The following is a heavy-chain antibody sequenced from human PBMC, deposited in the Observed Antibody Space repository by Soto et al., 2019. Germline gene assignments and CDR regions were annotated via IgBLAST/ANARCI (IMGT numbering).Heavy chain of an antibody. D-gene: IGHD2-2*01. J-gene: IGHJ6*02. V-gene: IGHV1-3*05. CDR1: GYPFSNYA. CDR3: ATSTYCSSSTCSQWYGMDV. CDR2: INAGNGNS. Sequence: QVQLVQSGAEEKKPGASVKVSCKASGYPFSNYAMHWVRQAPGQGLEWMGWINAGNGNSKYSQKFQGRVTITRDTSADTAYMELGSLRSEDTAVYSCATSTYCSSSTCSQWYGMDVWGQGTTVTVSS.